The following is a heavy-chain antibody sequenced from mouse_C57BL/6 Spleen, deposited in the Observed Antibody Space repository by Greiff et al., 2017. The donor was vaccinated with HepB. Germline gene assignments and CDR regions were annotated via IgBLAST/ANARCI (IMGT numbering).Heavy chain of an antibody. J-gene: IGHJ1*03. V-gene: IGHV1-80*01. CDR2: IYPGDGDT. CDR3: AKGLYYGSSHWYFDV. CDR1: GYAFSSYW. D-gene: IGHD1-1*01. Sequence: QVQLQQSGAELVKPGASVKISCKASGYAFSSYWMNWVKQRPGKGLEWIGQIYPGDGDTNYNGKFKGKATLTADKSSSTAYMQLSSLTSEDSAVYFCAKGLYYGSSHWYFDVWGTGTTVTVSS.